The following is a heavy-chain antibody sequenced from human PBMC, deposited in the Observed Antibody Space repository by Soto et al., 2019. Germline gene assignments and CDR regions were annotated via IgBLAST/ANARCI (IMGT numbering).Heavy chain of an antibody. Sequence: GGSLRLSCAASGFTFSSYGMHWVRQAPGKGLEWVAVISYDGSNKYYADSVKGRFTISRDNSKNTLYLQMNSLGAEDTAVYYCAKAGSSGWYLYYFDYWGQGTLVTVSS. V-gene: IGHV3-30*18. J-gene: IGHJ4*02. CDR2: ISYDGSNK. CDR3: AKAGSSGWYLYYFDY. CDR1: GFTFSSYG. D-gene: IGHD6-19*01.